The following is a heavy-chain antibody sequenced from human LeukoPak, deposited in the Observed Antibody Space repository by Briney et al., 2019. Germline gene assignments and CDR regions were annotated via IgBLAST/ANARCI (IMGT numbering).Heavy chain of an antibody. D-gene: IGHD6-13*01. Sequence: GGSLRLSCAASGFTFSNAWMSWVRQAPGKGLEWVTFIRYDGYNKYYADSLKGRFTISRDNSKNTLYLHMNSLRAEDTAVYYCAKEGANSWTDYWGQGTLVTVSS. V-gene: IGHV3-30*02. CDR1: GFTFSNAW. CDR2: IRYDGYNK. J-gene: IGHJ4*02. CDR3: AKEGANSWTDY.